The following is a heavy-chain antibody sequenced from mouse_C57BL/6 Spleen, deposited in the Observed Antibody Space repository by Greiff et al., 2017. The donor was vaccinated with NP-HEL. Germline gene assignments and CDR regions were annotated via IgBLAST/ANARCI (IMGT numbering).Heavy chain of an antibody. V-gene: IGHV1-52*01. CDR3: ARSLTWTLFAY. CDR2: IDPSDSET. CDR1: GYTFTSYW. J-gene: IGHJ3*01. Sequence: VQLQQSGAELVRPGSSVKLSCKASGYTFTSYWMHWVKQRPIQGLEWIGNIDPSDSETHYNQKFKDKATLTVDQSSSTAYMQLSSLTSEDSAVYYCARSLTWTLFAYWGQGTLVTVSA. D-gene: IGHD4-1*01.